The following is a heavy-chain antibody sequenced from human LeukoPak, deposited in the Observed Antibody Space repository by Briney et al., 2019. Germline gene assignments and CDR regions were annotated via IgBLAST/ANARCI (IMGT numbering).Heavy chain of an antibody. CDR2: INPSGGST. D-gene: IGHD3-16*02. CDR3: ARARPYYDYVWGSYRSSYYFDY. V-gene: IGHV1-46*01. J-gene: IGHJ4*02. CDR1: GYTFTSYY. Sequence: GASVKVSCKASGYTFTSYYMHWVRQAPGQGLEWMGIINPSGGSTSYAQKFQGRVTITADESTSTAYMELSSLRSEDTAVYYCARARPYYDYVWGSYRSSYYFDYWGQGTLVTVSS.